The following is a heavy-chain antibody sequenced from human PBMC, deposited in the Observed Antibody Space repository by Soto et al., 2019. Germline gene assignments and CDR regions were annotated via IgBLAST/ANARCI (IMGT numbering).Heavy chain of an antibody. CDR1: GYSFTTYG. V-gene: IGHV1-18*01. J-gene: IGHJ6*02. CDR3: AREGPAPYYYYGMDV. Sequence: QVQLVQSGGEVKKPGASVKVSCKTSGYSFTTYGISWVRQAPGHGLEWMGWISGYNGNTNYAQKFQGRVPMTTDTSTSTAYMELRSLRSDDTAVYYCAREGPAPYYYYGMDVWGQGSTVAVSS. CDR2: ISGYNGNT.